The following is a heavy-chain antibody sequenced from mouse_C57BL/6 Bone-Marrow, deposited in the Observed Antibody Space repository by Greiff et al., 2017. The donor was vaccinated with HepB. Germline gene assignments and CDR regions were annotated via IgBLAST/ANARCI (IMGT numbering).Heavy chain of an antibody. Sequence: QVQLQQSGAELVRPGTSVKVSCKASGYAFTNYLIEWVKQRPGQGLEWIGVINPGSGGTNYNEKFKGKAKLTADKSSSTAYMQLSSLTSEDSAVYFCARSPLHITTVVATNFDYWGQGTTLTVSS. D-gene: IGHD1-1*01. V-gene: IGHV1-54*01. CDR1: GYAFTNYL. CDR2: INPGSGGT. J-gene: IGHJ2*01. CDR3: ARSPLHITTVVATNFDY.